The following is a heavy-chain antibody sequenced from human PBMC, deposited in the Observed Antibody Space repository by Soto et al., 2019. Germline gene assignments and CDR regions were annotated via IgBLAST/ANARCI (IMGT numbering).Heavy chain of an antibody. CDR1: GGSISSYY. Sequence: SETLSLTCTVSGGSISSYYWSWIRQPPGKGLEWIGYIYYSGSTNYNPSLKSRVTISVDTSKNQFSLKLSSVTAADTAVYYCARETAMVLFDYWGQGTLVTVSS. V-gene: IGHV4-59*01. J-gene: IGHJ4*02. CDR3: ARETAMVLFDY. CDR2: IYYSGST. D-gene: IGHD5-18*01.